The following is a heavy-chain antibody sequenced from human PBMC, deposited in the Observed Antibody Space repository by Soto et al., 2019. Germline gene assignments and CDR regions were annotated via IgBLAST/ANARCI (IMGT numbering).Heavy chain of an antibody. CDR2: INARGSI. Sequence: QVQLQQWGAGPLRPLETLSLTCGVSGGSFSGYYWAWIRQSTGKGLEWIGEINARGSINYNPSLKSRVSISVDTSKNHYSLNLRSVTAADTAVYYCARESHDILTGSPWVWYFDLWGRGTLVTVSS. D-gene: IGHD3-9*01. CDR1: GGSFSGYY. V-gene: IGHV4-34*01. J-gene: IGHJ2*01. CDR3: ARESHDILTGSPWVWYFDL.